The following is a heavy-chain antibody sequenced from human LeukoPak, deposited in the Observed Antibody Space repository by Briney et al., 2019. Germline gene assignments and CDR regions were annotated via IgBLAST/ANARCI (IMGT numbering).Heavy chain of an antibody. CDR2: ISSSSSYI. D-gene: IGHD3/OR15-3a*01. V-gene: IGHV3-21*01. CDR1: GFTFSSYS. J-gene: IGHJ4*02. CDR3: ASWTGPGDY. Sequence: GGSLRLSCAASGFTFSSYSMNWVRQAPGKGLEWVSSISSSSSYIYYADSAKGRFTISRDNAKNSLYLQMNSLRAEDTAVYYCASWTGPGDYWGQGTLVTVSS.